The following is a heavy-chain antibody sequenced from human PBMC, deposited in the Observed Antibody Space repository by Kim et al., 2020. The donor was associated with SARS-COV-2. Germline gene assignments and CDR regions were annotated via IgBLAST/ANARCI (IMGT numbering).Heavy chain of an antibody. Sequence: KSRVTISVDTSKNQFALKLSSVTAADTAVYYCARARPIYYGSGSYAAFDIWGQGTMVTVSS. CDR3: ARARPIYYGSGSYAAFDI. J-gene: IGHJ3*02. D-gene: IGHD3-10*01. V-gene: IGHV4-59*01.